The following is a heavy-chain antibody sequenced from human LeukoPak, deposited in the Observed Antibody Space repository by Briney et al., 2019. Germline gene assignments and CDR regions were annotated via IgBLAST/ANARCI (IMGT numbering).Heavy chain of an antibody. V-gene: IGHV3-9*01. CDR2: ISWNSGSI. J-gene: IGHJ4*02. CDR1: GFTFDDYA. Sequence: GRSLRLSCAAPGFTFDDYAMHWVRQAPGKGLEWVSGISWNSGSIGYADSVKGRFTISRDNAKNSLYLQMNSLRAEDTALYYCAKDVNSYGYYFDYWGQGTLVTVSS. D-gene: IGHD5-18*01. CDR3: AKDVNSYGYYFDY.